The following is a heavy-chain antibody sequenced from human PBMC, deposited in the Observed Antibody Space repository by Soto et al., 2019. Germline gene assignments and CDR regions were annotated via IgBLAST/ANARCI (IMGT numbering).Heavy chain of an antibody. V-gene: IGHV1-58*01. Sequence: SVKVSCKASGFTFTSSAVQWVRQARGQRLEWIGWIVVGSGNTNYAQKFQERVTITRDMSTSTAYMELSSLRSEDTAVYYCAAASNYDMTSYGMDVWGQGTTVTVSS. CDR2: IVVGSGNT. D-gene: IGHD3-22*01. J-gene: IGHJ6*02. CDR1: GFTFTSSA. CDR3: AAASNYDMTSYGMDV.